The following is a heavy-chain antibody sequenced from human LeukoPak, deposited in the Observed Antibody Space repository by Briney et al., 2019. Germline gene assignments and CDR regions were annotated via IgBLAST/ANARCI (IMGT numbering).Heavy chain of an antibody. D-gene: IGHD2-2*01. J-gene: IGHJ4*02. V-gene: IGHV3-7*01. CDR3: ARPSIVVVPAAIGVDY. CDR1: GFTFSSYG. Sequence: PGGSLRLSCAASGFTFSSYGMHWVRQAPGKGLEWVANIKQDGSEKYYVDSVKGRFTISRDNAKNSLYLQMNSLRAEDTAVYYCARPSIVVVPAAIGVDYWGQGTLVTVSS. CDR2: IKQDGSEK.